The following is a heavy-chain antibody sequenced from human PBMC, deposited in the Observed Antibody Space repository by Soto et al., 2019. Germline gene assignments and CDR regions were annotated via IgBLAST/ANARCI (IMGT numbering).Heavy chain of an antibody. D-gene: IGHD6-13*01. CDR3: ARALYSSSWDGLGY. CDR1: EYTFTSYD. J-gene: IGHJ4*02. V-gene: IGHV1-8*01. Sequence: GASVKVSCKASEYTFTSYDIHWVRQATGQGLEWMGWMNPNSGNTGYAQKFQGRVTMTRNTSISTAYMELSSLRSEDTAVYYCARALYSSSWDGLGYWGQGTLVTVSS. CDR2: MNPNSGNT.